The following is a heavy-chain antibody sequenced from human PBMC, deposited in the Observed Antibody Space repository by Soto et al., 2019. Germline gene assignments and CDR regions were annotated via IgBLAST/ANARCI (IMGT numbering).Heavy chain of an antibody. CDR2: MNPNSGNT. J-gene: IGHJ4*02. V-gene: IGHV1-8*01. D-gene: IGHD3-3*01. CDR3: ARGLENSLGLLRFLEWLLIYDY. CDR1: GYTFTSYD. Sequence: GASVKVSCKASGYTFTSYDINCVRRATGQGLEWMGWMNPNSGNTGYAQKFQGRVTMTRNTSISTAYMELSSLRSEDTAVYYCARGLENSLGLLRFLEWLLIYDYWVQGTLVTVSS.